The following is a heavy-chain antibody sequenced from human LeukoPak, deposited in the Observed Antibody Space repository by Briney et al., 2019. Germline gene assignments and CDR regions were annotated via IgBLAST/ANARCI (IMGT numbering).Heavy chain of an antibody. D-gene: IGHD6-19*01. V-gene: IGHV4-34*01. CDR2: INHSGRT. Sequence: PSQTLSLTCAVYGPSFSGYYCSWLSHPPGKGMEWLGEINHSGRTNYNPSRKSRVTRSVDTSKSQFSLKLRSATAPDTAVYYCARGQWRNAYGSGVWFDPWGEGTLLTVPS. CDR1: GPSFSGYY. J-gene: IGHJ5*02. CDR3: ARGQWRNAYGSGVWFDP.